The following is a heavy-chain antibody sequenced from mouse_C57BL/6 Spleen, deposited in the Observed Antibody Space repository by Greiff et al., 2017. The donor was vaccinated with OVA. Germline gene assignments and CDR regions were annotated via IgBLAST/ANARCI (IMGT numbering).Heavy chain of an antibody. Sequence: VQLQQPGAELVRPGTSVKLSCKASGYTFTSYWMHWVKQRPGQGLEWIGVIDPSDSYTNYNQKFKGMATLTVDTSSSTAYMQLSSLTSEDSAVYYCARQSITTVPYFDYWGQGTTLTVSS. CDR1: GYTFTSYW. J-gene: IGHJ2*01. D-gene: IGHD1-1*01. CDR2: IDPSDSYT. V-gene: IGHV1-59*01. CDR3: ARQSITTVPYFDY.